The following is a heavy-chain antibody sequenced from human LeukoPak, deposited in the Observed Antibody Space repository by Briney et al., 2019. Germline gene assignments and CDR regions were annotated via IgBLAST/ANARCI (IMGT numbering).Heavy chain of an antibody. D-gene: IGHD3-9*01. CDR2: ISSTSSTI. V-gene: IGHV3-48*04. CDR3: ARDILTGSQSRFQH. Sequence: PGGSLRLSCAASGFTFSSYSMTWVRQAPGKGLEWVSYISSTSSTIYYADSVKGRFTISRDNAKNSLYLQMNSLRAEDTAVYYCARDILTGSQSRFQHWGQGTLVTVSS. J-gene: IGHJ1*01. CDR1: GFTFSSYS.